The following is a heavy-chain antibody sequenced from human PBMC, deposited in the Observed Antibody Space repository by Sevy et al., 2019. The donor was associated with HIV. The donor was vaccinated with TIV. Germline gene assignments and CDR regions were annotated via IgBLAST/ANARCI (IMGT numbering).Heavy chain of an antibody. V-gene: IGHV1-18*01. Sequence: ASVKVSCKASGYTFTNYHITWVRQAPGQGLEWMGWITPNNGNTNYARRLQGRVTMTTDTSTATACMELRNLRSDDTAVYFCARAPSGSQGPGQYFHHWGQGTLVTVSS. CDR2: ITPNNGNT. D-gene: IGHD1-26*01. J-gene: IGHJ1*01. CDR1: GYTFTNYH. CDR3: ARAPSGSQGPGQYFHH.